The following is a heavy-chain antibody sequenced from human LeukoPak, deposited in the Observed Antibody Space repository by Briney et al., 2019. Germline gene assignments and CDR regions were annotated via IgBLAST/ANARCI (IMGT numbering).Heavy chain of an antibody. CDR3: ARHDSIVGGDWFDP. V-gene: IGHV4-59*08. CDR2: IYQSGST. D-gene: IGHD1-26*01. CDR1: GGSISSYY. J-gene: IGHJ5*02. Sequence: SETLSLTCTVSGGSISSYYWSWIRQPPGKGLEWIGYIYQSGSTNYNPSVKSRVTTSVDTSKNQFSLKLSPVTAADTAVYYCARHDSIVGGDWFDPWGQGTLVTVSS.